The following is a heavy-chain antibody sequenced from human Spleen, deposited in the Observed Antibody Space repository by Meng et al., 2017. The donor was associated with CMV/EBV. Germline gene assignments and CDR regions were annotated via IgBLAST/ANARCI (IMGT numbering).Heavy chain of an antibody. D-gene: IGHD2-2*01. CDR3: ASGISRLPYYYYGMDV. V-gene: IGHV4-59*12. CDR2: IYYSGST. J-gene: IGHJ6*02. CDR1: GGSISSYY. Sequence: SETLSLTCTVSGGSISSYYWSWIRQPPGKGLEWIGYIYYSGSTNYNPSLKSRVTISVDTSTNQFSLKLSSVTAADTAVYYCASGISRLPYYYYGMDVWGQGTTVTVSS.